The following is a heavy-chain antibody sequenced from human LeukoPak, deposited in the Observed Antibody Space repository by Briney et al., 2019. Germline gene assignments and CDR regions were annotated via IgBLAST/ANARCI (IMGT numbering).Heavy chain of an antibody. CDR3: ARGSVVPAAIDAFDI. V-gene: IGHV3-48*01. CDR2: ISSSSSTI. CDR1: GFTFSSYS. Sequence: GGSLRLSCAASGFTFSSYSMNWVRQAPGKGLEWVSYISSSSSTIYYADSVKGRFTISRDNAKNSLYLQMNSLRAEGTAVYYCARGSVVPAAIDAFDIWGQGTMVTVSS. D-gene: IGHD2-2*01. J-gene: IGHJ3*02.